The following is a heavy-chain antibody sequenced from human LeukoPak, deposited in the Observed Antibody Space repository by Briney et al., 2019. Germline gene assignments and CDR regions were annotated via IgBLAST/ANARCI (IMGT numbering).Heavy chain of an antibody. CDR1: GYTFTSYD. V-gene: IGHV1-8*01. D-gene: IGHD6-19*01. J-gene: IGHJ5*02. Sequence: ASVKVSCKASGYTFTSYDINWVRQATGQGLEWMGWMNPNSGNTGYAQKFQGRVTVTRNTSISTAYMELSSLRSEDTAVYYCASSGWYRNWFDPWGQGTLVTVSS. CDR2: MNPNSGNT. CDR3: ASSGWYRNWFDP.